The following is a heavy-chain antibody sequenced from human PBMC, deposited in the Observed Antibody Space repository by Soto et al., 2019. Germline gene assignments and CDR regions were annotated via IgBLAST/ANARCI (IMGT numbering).Heavy chain of an antibody. CDR3: ARLEGLATISYYVDY. CDR1: GDSINSDKYY. D-gene: IGHD3-9*01. Sequence: QLQLQESGPGLVKPSETLSLTCSVSGDSINSDKYYWGWIRHPPGKGLEWIGSIYFRGNTDYNPSLQTRVTISLDKSTSQFSLALMSVTPANSAAYLCARLEGLATISYYVDYWGQGALVTVSS. V-gene: IGHV4-39*01. J-gene: IGHJ4*02. CDR2: IYFRGNT.